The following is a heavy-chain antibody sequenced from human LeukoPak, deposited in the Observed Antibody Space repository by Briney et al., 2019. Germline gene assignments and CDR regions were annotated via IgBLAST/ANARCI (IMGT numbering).Heavy chain of an antibody. CDR3: ARGTYIYAKGWFDP. J-gene: IGHJ5*02. Sequence: VASVKVSCKASGYTFTSYGISWVRQAPGQGLEWMGWISAYNGNTNYAQKLQGRVTMTTDTSTSTAYMELRSLRSDDTAVYYCARGTYIYAKGWFDPWGQGTLVTVSS. D-gene: IGHD5-18*01. CDR1: GYTFTSYG. CDR2: ISAYNGNT. V-gene: IGHV1-18*01.